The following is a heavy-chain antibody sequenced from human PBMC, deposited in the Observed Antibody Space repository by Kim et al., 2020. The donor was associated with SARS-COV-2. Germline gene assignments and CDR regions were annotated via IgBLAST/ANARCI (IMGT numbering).Heavy chain of an antibody. D-gene: IGHD1-20*01. CDR2: INHSGST. V-gene: IGHV4-34*01. Sequence: SETLSLTCAVYGGSFSGYYWSWIRQPPGKGLEWIGEINHSGSTNYNPSLKSRVTISVDTSKNQFSLKLSSVTAADTAVYYCARGITGPSGWFDPWGQGTLVTVSS. J-gene: IGHJ5*02. CDR3: ARGITGPSGWFDP. CDR1: GGSFSGYY.